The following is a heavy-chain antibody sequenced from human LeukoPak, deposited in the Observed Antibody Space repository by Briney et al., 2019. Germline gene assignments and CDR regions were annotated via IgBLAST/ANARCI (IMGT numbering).Heavy chain of an antibody. CDR3: ARDLEGRGIYGRDV. D-gene: IGHD3-10*01. CDR2: ISYDGSNK. V-gene: IGHV3-30*04. J-gene: IGHJ6*04. CDR1: GFTFSSYA. Sequence: QAGGSLRLSCAASGFTFSSYAMHWVRQAPGKGLGWVAVISYDGSNKYYADSVKGRFTISRDNSKNTLYVQMNSLRAEDTAVYYCARDLEGRGIYGRDVWGKGTTVTVSS.